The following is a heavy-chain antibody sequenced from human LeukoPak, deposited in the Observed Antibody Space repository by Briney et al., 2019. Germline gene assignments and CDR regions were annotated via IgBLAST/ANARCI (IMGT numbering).Heavy chain of an antibody. D-gene: IGHD1-14*01. Sequence: GGSLRLSCAASGFTFSTSSLNWVRQAPGKGLEWVSSITRQSTYIYYADSMKGRFTISRDSAKNSLYLQMNSLRADDTAVYYCVRDSNLSFDYWGQGTLVTVSS. J-gene: IGHJ4*02. V-gene: IGHV3-21*01. CDR1: GFTFSTSS. CDR3: VRDSNLSFDY. CDR2: ITRQSTYI.